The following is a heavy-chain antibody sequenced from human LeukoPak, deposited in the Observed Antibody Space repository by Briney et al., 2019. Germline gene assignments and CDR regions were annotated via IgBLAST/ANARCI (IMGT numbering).Heavy chain of an antibody. Sequence: SETLSLTCAVYGGSFSGYYWSWIRQPPGKGLEWIGEINHSGSTNYNPSLKSRVTISVDTSKNQFSLKLSSVTAADTAVYYCARRTYSESYWKHFDSWGQGTLVTVSS. CDR3: ARRTYSESYWKHFDS. J-gene: IGHJ4*02. CDR1: GGSFSGYY. D-gene: IGHD1-26*01. CDR2: INHSGST. V-gene: IGHV4-34*01.